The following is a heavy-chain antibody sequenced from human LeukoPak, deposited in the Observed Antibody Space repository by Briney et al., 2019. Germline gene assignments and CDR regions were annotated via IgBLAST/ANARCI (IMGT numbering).Heavy chain of an antibody. J-gene: IGHJ4*02. CDR3: ARQGWGGNYFDY. CDR1: GFTFSSYG. Sequence: GGSLRLSCAASGFTFSSYGMHWARQAPGKGLEWVAVIWCDGSNKYYADSVKGRFTISRDNSKNTLYLQMNSLRAEDTAVYYCARQGWGGNYFDYWGQGTLVTVSS. V-gene: IGHV3-33*01. D-gene: IGHD3-16*01. CDR2: IWCDGSNK.